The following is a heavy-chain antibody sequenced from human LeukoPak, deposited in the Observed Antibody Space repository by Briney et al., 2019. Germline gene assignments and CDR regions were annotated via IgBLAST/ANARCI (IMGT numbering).Heavy chain of an antibody. CDR1: GFTFSIYA. V-gene: IGHV3-23*01. D-gene: IGHD1-26*01. CDR2: ISGSGGST. Sequence: GGSLRLSCAASGFTFSIYAMSWVRQAPGKGLVWVSAISGSGGSTYYADSVKGRFTISRDNSKNTLYLQMNSLRAEDTAVYYCAKDTWVGASYDAFDIWGQGTMVTVSS. J-gene: IGHJ3*02. CDR3: AKDTWVGASYDAFDI.